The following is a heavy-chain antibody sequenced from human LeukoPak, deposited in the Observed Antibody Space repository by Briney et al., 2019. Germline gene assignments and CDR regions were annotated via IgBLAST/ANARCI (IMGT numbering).Heavy chain of an antibody. CDR3: VRGSGYLYYYYYGMDV. D-gene: IGHD3-3*01. J-gene: IGHJ6*02. CDR2: ISYDGSNK. Sequence: GGSLRLSCAASGFTFSSYGMHWVRQAPGKGLEWVAVISYDGSNKYYADSVKGRFTISRDNSKNTLYLQMNSLRVEDTAVYYCVRGSGYLYYYYYGMDVWGQGTTVTVSS. V-gene: IGHV3-30*03. CDR1: GFTFSSYG.